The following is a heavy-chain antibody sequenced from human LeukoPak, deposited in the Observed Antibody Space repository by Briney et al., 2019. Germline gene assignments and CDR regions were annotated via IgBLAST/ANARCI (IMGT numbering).Heavy chain of an antibody. J-gene: IGHJ4*02. D-gene: IGHD6-19*01. CDR3: ARNHGSGWYYFDY. Sequence: GGSLRLSCAASGFTFSSYWMNWVRQAPGKGLEWVSSISSSSSYIYYADSVKGRFTISRDNAKNSLYLQMNSLRAEDTAVYYCARNHGSGWYYFDYWGQGTLVTVSS. CDR1: GFTFSSYW. CDR2: ISSSSSYI. V-gene: IGHV3-21*01.